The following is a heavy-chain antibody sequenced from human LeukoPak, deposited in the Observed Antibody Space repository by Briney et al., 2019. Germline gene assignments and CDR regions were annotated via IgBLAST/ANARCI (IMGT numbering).Heavy chain of an antibody. D-gene: IGHD1-26*01. V-gene: IGHV1-69*13. J-gene: IGHJ4*02. CDR2: IIPIFGTA. Sequence: ASVKVSCKASGGTFSSYAISWVRQAPGQGLEWTGGIIPIFGTANYAQKFQGRVTITADEPTSTAYMELSSLRSDDTAVYYCARESGGSRIDYWGQGTLVTVSS. CDR1: GGTFSSYA. CDR3: ARESGGSRIDY.